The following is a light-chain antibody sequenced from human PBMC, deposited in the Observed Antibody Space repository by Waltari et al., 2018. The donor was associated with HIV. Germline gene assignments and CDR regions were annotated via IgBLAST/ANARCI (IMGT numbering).Light chain of an antibody. CDR2: EVS. Sequence: QSALTQPASVSGSPGQSITISCTGTSSDVGRYNLVSWYQQHPGKAPKLMIYEVSKRPSGVSNRFSGYKAGNTASLTISGLQAEDEADYYCCSYAGSRVFGGGTKLTVL. CDR3: CSYAGSRV. CDR1: SSDVGRYNL. J-gene: IGLJ3*02. V-gene: IGLV2-23*02.